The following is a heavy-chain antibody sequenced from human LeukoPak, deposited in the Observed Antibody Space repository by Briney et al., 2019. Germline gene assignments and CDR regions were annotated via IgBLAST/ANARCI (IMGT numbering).Heavy chain of an antibody. Sequence: PSETLSLTCAVYGGSFSGYYWSWIRQPPGKGLEWIGEINHSGSTNYNPSLKSRVTISVDTSKNQFSLKLSSVTAADTAVYYCARGLPPGVYYFDYWGQGTLVTVSS. V-gene: IGHV4-34*01. J-gene: IGHJ4*02. D-gene: IGHD2-8*01. CDR2: INHSGST. CDR3: ARGLPPGVYYFDY. CDR1: GGSFSGYY.